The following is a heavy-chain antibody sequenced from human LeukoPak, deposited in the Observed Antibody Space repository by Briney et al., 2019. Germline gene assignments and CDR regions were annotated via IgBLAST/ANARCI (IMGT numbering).Heavy chain of an antibody. J-gene: IGHJ6*02. D-gene: IGHD3-16*01. CDR3: ARVVTRLREGDYYYDLDV. Sequence: ASVKVSCKASGYTFTSYDINWVRQATGQGLEWMGWMNPNSGNTGYAQKFQGRVTMTRNTSISTAYMELSSLRSGDTAVYYCARVVTRLREGDYYYDLDVWGQGTTVTVSS. V-gene: IGHV1-8*01. CDR1: GYTFTSYD. CDR2: MNPNSGNT.